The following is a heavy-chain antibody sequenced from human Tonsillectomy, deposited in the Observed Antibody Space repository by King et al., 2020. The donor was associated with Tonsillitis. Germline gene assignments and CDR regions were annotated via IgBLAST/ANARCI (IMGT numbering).Heavy chain of an antibody. CDR1: GFTFSSYA. V-gene: IGHV3-23*04. Sequence: VQLVESGGGLVQPGGSLRLSCAASGFTFSSYAMSWVRQAPGKGLEWVSGISGSGGSTFYADSVKGRFTISRDNSKNTLYLQMNSLRAEDTAVYYCAKVGGVVVTAIGYWGQGTLVTVSS. D-gene: IGHD2-21*02. CDR3: AKVGGVVVTAIGY. J-gene: IGHJ4*02. CDR2: ISGSGGST.